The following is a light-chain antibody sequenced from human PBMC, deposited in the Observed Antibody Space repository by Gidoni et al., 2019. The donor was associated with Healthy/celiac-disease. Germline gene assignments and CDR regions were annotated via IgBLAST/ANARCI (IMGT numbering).Light chain of an antibody. Sequence: ELVLTQSPGTLSLSPGERATLSCRASQSVSSSYSAWYQQKPGQAPRLLIYGASSRATGIPDRFSGSGSGTDFTLTISRLEPEDFAVYYCQQYGSSPRTFGQXTKVEIK. CDR2: GAS. J-gene: IGKJ1*01. CDR1: QSVSSSY. V-gene: IGKV3-20*01. CDR3: QQYGSSPRT.